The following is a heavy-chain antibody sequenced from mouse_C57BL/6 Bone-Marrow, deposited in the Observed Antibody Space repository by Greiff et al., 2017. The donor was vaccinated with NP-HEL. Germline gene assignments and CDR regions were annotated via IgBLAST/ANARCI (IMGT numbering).Heavy chain of an antibody. CDR3: TREITTVKGPSYWYFDV. D-gene: IGHD1-1*01. CDR1: GYTFTDYE. CDR2: IDPETGGT. J-gene: IGHJ1*03. V-gene: IGHV1-15*01. Sequence: QVQLQQSGAELVRPGASVTLSCKASGYTFTDYEMHWVKQTPVHGLEWIGAIDPETGGTASNQKFKGKAILTADKSSSTAYMELRSLTSEDSAVYYCTREITTVKGPSYWYFDVWGTGTTVTVSA.